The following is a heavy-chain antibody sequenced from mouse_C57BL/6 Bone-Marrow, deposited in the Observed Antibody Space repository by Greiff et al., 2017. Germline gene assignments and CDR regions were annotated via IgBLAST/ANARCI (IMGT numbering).Heavy chain of an antibody. Sequence: QVQLKQSGAELVRPGASVTLSCKASGYTFTDYEMHWVKQTPVHGLEWIGAIDPETGGTAYNQKFKGKAILTADKSSSTAYMELRSLTSEDSAVYYCTRECFYYYGSSWCAYWGQGTLVTVSA. CDR2: IDPETGGT. D-gene: IGHD1-1*01. J-gene: IGHJ3*01. V-gene: IGHV1-15*01. CDR1: GYTFTDYE. CDR3: TRECFYYYGSSWCAY.